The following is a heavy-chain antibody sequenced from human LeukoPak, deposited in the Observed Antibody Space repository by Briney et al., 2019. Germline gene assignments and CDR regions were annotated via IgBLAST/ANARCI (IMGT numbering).Heavy chain of an antibody. J-gene: IGHJ4*02. CDR3: AREMTTVTTLGY. CDR2: INPNSGGT. D-gene: IGHD4-17*01. V-gene: IGHV1-2*02. Sequence: VASVKVSCKASGYTFTGYYMHWVRHAPGQGLELMGWINPNSGGTNYAQKFQGRVTMTRDTSISTAYMELSRLRSDDTAVYYCAREMTTVTTLGYWGQGTLVTVSS. CDR1: GYTFTGYY.